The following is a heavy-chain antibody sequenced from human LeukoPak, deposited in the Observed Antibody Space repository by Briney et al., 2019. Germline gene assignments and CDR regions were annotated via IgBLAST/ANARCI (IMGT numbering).Heavy chain of an antibody. CDR3: ARSKRGVWFGEFPGPGSYYFDY. CDR1: GFTFSSYV. CDR2: ISYDGSNK. V-gene: IGHV3-30-3*01. J-gene: IGHJ4*02. D-gene: IGHD3-10*01. Sequence: GGSLRLSCAASGFTFSSYVMHWVRQAPGKGLEWVAVISYDGSNKYYADSVKGRFTISRDNSKNTLYLQMNSLRAEDTAVYYCARSKRGVWFGEFPGPGSYYFDYWGQGTLVTVSS.